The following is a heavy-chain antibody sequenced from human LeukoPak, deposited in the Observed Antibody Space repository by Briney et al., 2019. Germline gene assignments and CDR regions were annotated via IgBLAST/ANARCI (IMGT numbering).Heavy chain of an antibody. V-gene: IGHV3-30-3*01. CDR3: ARSTTGVTPGMVV. Sequence: GGSLRLSCAASGFTFSSYAMHWVRQAPGKGLEWVAVISYDGSNKYYADSVKGRFTISRDNSKNTLYLQMNSLRADDTAVYYCARSTTGVTPGMVVWGQGTTVTVSS. CDR2: ISYDGSNK. CDR1: GFTFSSYA. J-gene: IGHJ6*02. D-gene: IGHD1-1*01.